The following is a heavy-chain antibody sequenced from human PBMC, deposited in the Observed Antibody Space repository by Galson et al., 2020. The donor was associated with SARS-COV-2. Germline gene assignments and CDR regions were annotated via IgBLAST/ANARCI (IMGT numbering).Heavy chain of an antibody. J-gene: IGHJ3*02. CDR2: ISSSGSTI. Sequence: GGSLRLSCAASGFTFSDYYMTWIRQAPGKGLEWVSYISSSGSTIYYADSVKSRFTISRDNAKTSLYLQMNSLRAEDTAVYYCAREVTMRAFDIWGQGTMVTVSS. V-gene: IGHV3-11*01. CDR1: GFTFSDYY. CDR3: AREVTMRAFDI. D-gene: IGHD3-10*01.